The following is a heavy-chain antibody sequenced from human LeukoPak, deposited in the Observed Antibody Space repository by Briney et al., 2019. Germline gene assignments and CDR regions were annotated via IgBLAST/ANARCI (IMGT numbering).Heavy chain of an antibody. D-gene: IGHD5-18*01. CDR2: IYPGDSET. CDR3: ARRGSRGYSYEV. J-gene: IGHJ4*02. CDR1: GYSFTIYR. Sequence: GESLKISCQGSGYSFTIYRIGWVRQMPGKGLEWMGIIYPGDSETRYSPSFEGQVTISADKSSSTAYLQWSSLKASDTAMYYCARRGSRGYSYEVWGQGTLVTVSS. V-gene: IGHV5-51*01.